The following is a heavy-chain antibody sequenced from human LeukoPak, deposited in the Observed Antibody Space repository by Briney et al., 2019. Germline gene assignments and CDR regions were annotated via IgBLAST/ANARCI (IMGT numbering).Heavy chain of an antibody. D-gene: IGHD3-9*01. CDR1: GFTFSSYG. CDR3: ARDMEDYDILTGYYDIWWYFDY. V-gene: IGHV3-33*01. CDR2: IWYDGSNK. Sequence: PGGSLRLSCAASGFTFSSYGMHWVRQAPGKGLEWVAVIWYDGSNKYYADSVKGRFTISRDNSKNTLYLQMNSLRAEDTAVYYCARDMEDYDILTGYYDIWWYFDYWGQGTLVTVSS. J-gene: IGHJ4*02.